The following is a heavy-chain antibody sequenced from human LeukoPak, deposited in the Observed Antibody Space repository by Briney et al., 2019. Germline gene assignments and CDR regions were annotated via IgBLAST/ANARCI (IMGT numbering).Heavy chain of an antibody. J-gene: IGHJ3*01. D-gene: IGHD1-1*01. CDR1: GGSISSYY. V-gene: IGHV4-59*01. Sequence: PSETLSLTCTVSGGSISSYYWSWIRQPPGKGLEWIGYIYNSGSPTYNPSLKSRVTISVDTSKNQFSLQLRSVTAADTAVYYCAGDVMSTALDAFDVWGQGTMVTVSS. CDR3: AGDVMSTALDAFDV. CDR2: IYNSGSP.